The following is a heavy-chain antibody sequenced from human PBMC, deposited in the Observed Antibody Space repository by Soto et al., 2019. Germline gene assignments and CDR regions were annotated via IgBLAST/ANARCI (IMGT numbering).Heavy chain of an antibody. J-gene: IGHJ4*02. CDR3: ASMGDYGDYGAKYYFDY. D-gene: IGHD4-17*01. V-gene: IGHV3-48*02. CDR1: GFTFSSYS. Sequence: EVQLVESGGGLVQPGGSLRLSCAASGFTFSSYSMNWVRHAPGKGLEWVSYISSSSSTIYYADSVKGRFTISRDNAKNSLYLQMNSLRDEDTAVYYCASMGDYGDYGAKYYFDYWGQGTLVTVSS. CDR2: ISSSSSTI.